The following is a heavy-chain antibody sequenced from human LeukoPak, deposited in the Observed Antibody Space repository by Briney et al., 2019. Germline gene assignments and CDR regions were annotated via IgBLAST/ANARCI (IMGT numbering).Heavy chain of an antibody. J-gene: IGHJ4*02. V-gene: IGHV3-23*01. CDR3: AKVSAKTTVTFFDY. Sequence: GGSLRLSCAASGFTFSSYAMSWVRQAPGKGLGWVSAISGSGVSTYYADSVKGRFTISRDNSRNTLYLQVNSLRAEDTAVYYCAKVSAKTTVTFFDYWGQGTLVTVSS. CDR1: GFTFSSYA. D-gene: IGHD4-17*01. CDR2: ISGSGVST.